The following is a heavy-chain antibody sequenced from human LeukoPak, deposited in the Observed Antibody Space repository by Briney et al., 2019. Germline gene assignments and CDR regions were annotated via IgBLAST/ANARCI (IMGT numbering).Heavy chain of an antibody. D-gene: IGHD3-22*01. Sequence: GGSLRLSCAASGFTFSNFWMTWVRQAPGKGPEWLATIRQDGGDKWYVDSVKGRFTISRDNAKNSLYLQMNSLRAEDTSVYYCARYFDNTGYSWRRFDYWGQGALVTVSS. J-gene: IGHJ4*02. V-gene: IGHV3-7*01. CDR1: GFTFSNFW. CDR3: ARYFDNTGYSWRRFDY. CDR2: IRQDGGDK.